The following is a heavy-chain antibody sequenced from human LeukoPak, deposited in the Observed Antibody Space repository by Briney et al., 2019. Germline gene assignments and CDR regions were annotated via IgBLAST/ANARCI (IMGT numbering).Heavy chain of an antibody. CDR2: ISYDGSNK. J-gene: IGHJ6*03. CDR1: GFTFSSYA. V-gene: IGHV3-30*01. Sequence: GRSLRLSCAASGFTFSSYAMHWVRQAPGKGLEWVAVISYDGSNKYYADSVKGRFTISRDNSKNTLYLQMNSLRAEDTAVYYCARGAVVVPAVPYYYYYYMDVWGKGTTVTVSS. CDR3: ARGAVVVPAVPYYYYYYMDV. D-gene: IGHD2-2*01.